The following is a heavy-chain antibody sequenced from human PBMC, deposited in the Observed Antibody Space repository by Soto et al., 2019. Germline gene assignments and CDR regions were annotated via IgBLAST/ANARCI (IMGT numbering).Heavy chain of an antibody. Sequence: GGSLRLSCAASGFTFSSYGVHWVRQAPGKGLEWVAVIWYDGSNKYYADSVKGRFTISRDNSKNTLYLQMNSLRAEDTAVYYCARDLGGYCSGGSCYIFDYWGQGTLVTVSS. CDR2: IWYDGSNK. CDR1: GFTFSSYG. CDR3: ARDLGGYCSGGSCYIFDY. D-gene: IGHD2-15*01. J-gene: IGHJ4*02. V-gene: IGHV3-33*01.